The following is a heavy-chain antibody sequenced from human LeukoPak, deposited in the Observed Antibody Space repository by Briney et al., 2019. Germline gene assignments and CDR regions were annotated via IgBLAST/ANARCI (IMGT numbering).Heavy chain of an antibody. CDR2: IIPIFGTA. J-gene: IGHJ1*01. CDR1: GGTFSSYA. D-gene: IGHD3-22*01. Sequence: GASVKVSCKASGGTFSSYAISWVRQAPGQGLEWMGGIIPIFGTANYAQKFQGRVTITADESTSTAYMERSSLRSEDTAVYYCASRSHDSSGYYAEYFQHWGQGTLVTVSS. CDR3: ASRSHDSSGYYAEYFQH. V-gene: IGHV1-69*13.